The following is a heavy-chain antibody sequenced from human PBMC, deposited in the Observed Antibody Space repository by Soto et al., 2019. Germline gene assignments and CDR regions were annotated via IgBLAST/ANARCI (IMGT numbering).Heavy chain of an antibody. Sequence: LGESLKISCKGSGYSFPNYWIAWVRQMPGKGLEWMGSIYPGDSDTRYSPSFQGQVTISADKSISTAYLQWSSLKASDTAMYYCARHYAFDIWGQGTMVTVSS. J-gene: IGHJ3*02. CDR3: ARHYAFDI. CDR2: IYPGDSDT. CDR1: GYSFPNYW. V-gene: IGHV5-51*01.